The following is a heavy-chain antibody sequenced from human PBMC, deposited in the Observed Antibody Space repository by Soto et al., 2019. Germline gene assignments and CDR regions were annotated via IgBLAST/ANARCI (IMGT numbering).Heavy chain of an antibody. CDR1: GGSISSSRYY. Sequence: PSETLSLTCTVSGGSISSSRYYWGWIRQPPGKGLEWIGSIYYSGSTYYNPSLKSRVTISVDTSKNQFSLKLSSVTAADTAVYYCAIGRGYDFWSGYFYWGQGTLVTVAS. CDR3: AIGRGYDFWSGYFY. CDR2: IYYSGST. D-gene: IGHD3-3*01. V-gene: IGHV4-39*01. J-gene: IGHJ4*02.